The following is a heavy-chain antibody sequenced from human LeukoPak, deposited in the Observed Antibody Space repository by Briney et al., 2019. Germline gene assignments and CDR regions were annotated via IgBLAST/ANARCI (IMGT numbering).Heavy chain of an antibody. V-gene: IGHV1-69*04. Sequence: ASVKVSCKASGGTFSSYAISWVRQAPGQGLEWMGRIIPILGIANYAQKFQGRVTIIADKSTSTAYMELSSLRSEDTAVYYCARDHSSSWYGFDYWGQGTLVTVSS. CDR2: IIPILGIA. CDR3: ARDHSSSWYGFDY. D-gene: IGHD6-13*01. CDR1: GGTFSSYA. J-gene: IGHJ4*02.